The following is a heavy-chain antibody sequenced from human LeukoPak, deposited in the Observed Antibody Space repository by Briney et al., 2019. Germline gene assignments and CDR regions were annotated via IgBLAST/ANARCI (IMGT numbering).Heavy chain of an antibody. V-gene: IGHV7-4-1*02. CDR1: GYIFTSYE. CDR3: ARTVLGATGYFDY. Sequence: GASVKISCKASGYIFTSYEMNWVRQAPGQGLEWMGWINTTTGNPTYDQGFTGRFVFSLDTSVSTTYLQISSLKAEDTAVYYCARTVLGATGYFDYWGQGTLVTVSS. D-gene: IGHD1-26*01. CDR2: INTTTGNP. J-gene: IGHJ4*02.